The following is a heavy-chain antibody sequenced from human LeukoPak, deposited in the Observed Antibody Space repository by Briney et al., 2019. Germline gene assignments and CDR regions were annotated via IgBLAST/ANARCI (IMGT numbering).Heavy chain of an antibody. CDR2: ISSSSSYI. D-gene: IGHD6-13*01. J-gene: IGHJ4*02. CDR1: GFTFSSYS. V-gene: IGHV3-21*01. CDR3: AREGIAAAGTTDY. Sequence: PGGSLRLSCAAPGFTFSSYSMNWVRQAPGKGLEWVSSISSSSSYIYYADSVKGRFTISRDNAKNSLYLQMNSLRAEDTAVYYCAREGIAAAGTTDYWGQGTLVTVSS.